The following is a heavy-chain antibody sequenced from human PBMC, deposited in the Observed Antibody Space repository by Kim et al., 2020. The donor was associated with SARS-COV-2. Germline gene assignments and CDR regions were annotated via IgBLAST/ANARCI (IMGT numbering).Heavy chain of an antibody. Sequence: RPYTNPSCKMRVTISVDTSKNQFSLKLSSVTAADTAVYYCIYRSSSFDYWGQGTLVTVSS. D-gene: IGHD6-6*01. CDR2: RP. V-gene: IGHV4-39*01. J-gene: IGHJ4*02. CDR3: IYRSSSFDY.